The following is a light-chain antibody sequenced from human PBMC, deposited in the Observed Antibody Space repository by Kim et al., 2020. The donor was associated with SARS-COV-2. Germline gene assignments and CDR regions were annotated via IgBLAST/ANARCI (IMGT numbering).Light chain of an antibody. CDR1: SLRSYY. CDR2: GKN. Sequence: SSELTQDPAVSVALRQTVRITCQGDSLRSYYATWYKTKPGQATILVIYGKNNRPSGILNRFTGSRLGNPASLTITGTQARDEADYWCKTRDSNDNGVFGG. CDR3: KTRDSNDNGV. V-gene: IGLV3-19*01. J-gene: IGLJ2*01.